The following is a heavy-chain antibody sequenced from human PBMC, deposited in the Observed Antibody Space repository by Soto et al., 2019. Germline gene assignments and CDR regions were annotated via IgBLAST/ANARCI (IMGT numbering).Heavy chain of an antibody. Sequence: LRLSCAASGFTFSSYGMIWVRQAPGKGLEWVSSISGRGGNTYYADSVKGRFTISRDNSKNTLYLQMNSLRVEDTAVYYCAKERTVTTADFDYWGQGTLVTVSS. J-gene: IGHJ4*02. CDR1: GFTFSSYG. D-gene: IGHD4-4*01. V-gene: IGHV3-23*01. CDR2: ISGRGGNT. CDR3: AKERTVTTADFDY.